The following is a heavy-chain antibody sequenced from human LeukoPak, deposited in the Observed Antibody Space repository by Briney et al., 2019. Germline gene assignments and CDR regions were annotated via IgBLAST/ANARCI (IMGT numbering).Heavy chain of an antibody. J-gene: IGHJ1*01. CDR2: IIPIFGTA. CDR1: GGTFSSHA. D-gene: IGHD2-21*01. CDR3: ARDSSEFRSLIPH. Sequence: GASVKVSCKASGGTFSSHAISWVRQAPGQGLEWMGGIIPIFGTAKYAQKFQGRVTITADESTSTAYMEPRSLRSEDTAVYYCARDSSEFRSLIPHWGQGTLVTVSS. V-gene: IGHV1-69*13.